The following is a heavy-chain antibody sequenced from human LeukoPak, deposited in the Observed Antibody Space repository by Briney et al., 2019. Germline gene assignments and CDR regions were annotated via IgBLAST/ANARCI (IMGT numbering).Heavy chain of an antibody. CDR2: ISGSGGST. Sequence: PGGSLRLSCAASGFTFSSYAMSWVRQAPGKGLEWVSAISGSGGSTYYADSVKGRFTISRDNSKNTLYLQMNSLRAEDTAVYYCARDVGYDFWSGYTQGGYFDYWGQGTLITVSS. J-gene: IGHJ4*02. CDR1: GFTFSSYA. D-gene: IGHD3-3*01. V-gene: IGHV3-23*01. CDR3: ARDVGYDFWSGYTQGGYFDY.